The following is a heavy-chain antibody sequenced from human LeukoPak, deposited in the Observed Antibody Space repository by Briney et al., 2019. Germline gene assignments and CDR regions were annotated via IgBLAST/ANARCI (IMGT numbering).Heavy chain of an antibody. Sequence: ASVKVSCKASGYTFTGYGISWVRQAPGQGLEWMGWISAYNGNTNYAQKLQGRVTMTTDTSTSTAYMELRSLRSDDTAVYYCARDRLYYYDSSFDYWGQGTLVTVSS. V-gene: IGHV1-18*01. CDR3: ARDRLYYYDSSFDY. CDR1: GYTFTGYG. D-gene: IGHD3-22*01. J-gene: IGHJ4*02. CDR2: ISAYNGNT.